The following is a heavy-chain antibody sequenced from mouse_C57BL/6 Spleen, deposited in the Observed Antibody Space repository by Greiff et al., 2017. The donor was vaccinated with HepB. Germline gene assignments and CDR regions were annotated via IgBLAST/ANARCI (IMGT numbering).Heavy chain of an antibody. Sequence: VQLQESGPELVKPGASVKISCKASGYAFSSSWMNWVKQRPGKGLEWIGRIYPGDGDTNYNGKFKGKATLTADKSSSTAYMQLSSLTSEDSAVYFCARAGMGLRRGFDYWGQGTTLTVSS. J-gene: IGHJ2*01. V-gene: IGHV1-82*01. CDR1: GYAFSSSW. CDR3: ARAGMGLRRGFDY. CDR2: IYPGDGDT. D-gene: IGHD2-4*01.